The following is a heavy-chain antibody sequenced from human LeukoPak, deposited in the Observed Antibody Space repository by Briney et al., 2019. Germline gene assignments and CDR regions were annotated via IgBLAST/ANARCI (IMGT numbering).Heavy chain of an antibody. J-gene: IGHJ4*02. V-gene: IGHV4-59*12. CDR1: GGSISSYY. D-gene: IGHD2-21*02. Sequence: SETLSLTCTVSGGSISSYYWSWIRQPPGKGLEWIGYIYYSGNTNYNPSLRSRVTISVDKSKNQFSLELNSVTAADTAVYYCARGGDWLFDYWGQGILVTVSS. CDR3: ARGGDWLFDY. CDR2: IYYSGNT.